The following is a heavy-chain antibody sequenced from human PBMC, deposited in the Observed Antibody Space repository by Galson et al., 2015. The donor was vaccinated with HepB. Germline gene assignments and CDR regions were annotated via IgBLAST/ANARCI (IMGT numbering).Heavy chain of an antibody. J-gene: IGHJ5*02. CDR1: GFTFSSYG. Sequence: SLRLSCAASGFTFSSYGMHWVRQAPGKGLEWVAVISYDGSNKYYADSVKGRFTISRDNSKNTLYLQMNSLRAEDTAVYYCARVQMSSSWSNWFDPWGQGTLVTVSS. CDR2: ISYDGSNK. CDR3: ARVQMSSSWSNWFDP. V-gene: IGHV3-30*03. D-gene: IGHD6-13*01.